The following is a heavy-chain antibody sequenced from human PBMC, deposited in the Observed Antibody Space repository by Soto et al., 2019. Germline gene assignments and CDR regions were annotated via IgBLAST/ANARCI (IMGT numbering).Heavy chain of an antibody. CDR2: ISYDGSNR. CDR1: GFPFTTYG. V-gene: IGHV3-30*03. Sequence: QVQLVESGGGVVQPGRSLRLSCAASGFPFTTYGMHWVREGPGKGLEWVAVISYDGSNRYYADSVKGRFTISRDNSKNTLYLHMNDLRPEDTALYYCVAGQYYFDYRGQGTLVTVSS. CDR3: VAGQYYFDY. J-gene: IGHJ4*02.